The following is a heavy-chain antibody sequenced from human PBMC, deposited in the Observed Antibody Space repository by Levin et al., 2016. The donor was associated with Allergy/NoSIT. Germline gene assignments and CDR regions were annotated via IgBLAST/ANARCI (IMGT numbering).Heavy chain of an antibody. CDR3: ARGAGYCSSTSCYGVFDY. D-gene: IGHD2-2*01. V-gene: IGHV3-21*01. CDR2: ISSSSSYI. Sequence: WIRQPPGKGLEWVSSISSSSSYIYYADSVKGRFTISRDNAKNSLYLQMNSLRAEDTAVYYCARGAGYCSSTSCYGVFDYWGQGTLVTVSS. J-gene: IGHJ4*02.